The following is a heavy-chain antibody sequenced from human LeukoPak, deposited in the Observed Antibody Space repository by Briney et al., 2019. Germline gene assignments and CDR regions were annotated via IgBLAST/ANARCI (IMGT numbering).Heavy chain of an antibody. V-gene: IGHV3-21*04. CDR2: ISSSSSYI. J-gene: IGHJ6*03. CDR1: GFTFSSYG. D-gene: IGHD1-26*01. CDR3: ARLSGSKGGYYYYYCMDV. Sequence: GGSLRLSCAASGFTFSSYGMSWVRQAPGKGLEWVSSISSSSSYIYYADSVKGRFTISRDNTKNSLYLQMNSLRAEDTALYYCARLSGSKGGYYYYYCMDVWGKGTTVTVSS.